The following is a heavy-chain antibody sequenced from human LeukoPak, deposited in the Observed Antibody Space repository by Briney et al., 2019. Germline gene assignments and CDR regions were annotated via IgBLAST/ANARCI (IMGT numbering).Heavy chain of an antibody. V-gene: IGHV1-3*01. D-gene: IGHD2-2*01. CDR1: GYTFTSYA. CDR2: INAGNGNT. CDR3: ASSYCSSTSCYPCYYYGMDV. Sequence: ASVKVSCKASGYTFTSYAMHWVRQAPGQRLEWMGWINAGNGNTKYSQKFQGRVTITRDTSASTAYMELSSLRSEDTAVYYCASSYCSSTSCYPCYYYGMDVWGQGTTVTVSS. J-gene: IGHJ6*02.